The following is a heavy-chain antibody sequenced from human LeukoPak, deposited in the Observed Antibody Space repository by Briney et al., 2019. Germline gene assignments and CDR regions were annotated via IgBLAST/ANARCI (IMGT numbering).Heavy chain of an antibody. CDR2: IIPIFGTA. CDR3: ARYCSGGSCYSAFDI. CDR1: GGTFSSYA. Sequence: SVKVSCKASGGTFSSYAISWVRQAPGQGLEWTGGIIPIFGTANYAQKFQGRVTITTDESTSTAYMELSSLRSEDTAVYYCARYCSGGSCYSAFDIWGQGTMDTVSS. J-gene: IGHJ3*02. V-gene: IGHV1-69*05. D-gene: IGHD2-15*01.